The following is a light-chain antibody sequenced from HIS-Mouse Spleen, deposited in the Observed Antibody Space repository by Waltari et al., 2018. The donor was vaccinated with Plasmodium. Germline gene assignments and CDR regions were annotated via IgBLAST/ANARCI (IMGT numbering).Light chain of an antibody. CDR3: CSYAGSSTFV. J-gene: IGLJ3*02. CDR1: SSDVGSYNL. CDR2: GGS. V-gene: IGLV2-23*03. Sequence: QSALTQPASVSGSPGQSITISCTGTSSDVGSYNLVSWYQQHPGKAPKLMIDGGSKRPSGVSNRFSGSKSGNTASLTISGLQAEDEADYYCCSYAGSSTFVFGGGTKLTVL.